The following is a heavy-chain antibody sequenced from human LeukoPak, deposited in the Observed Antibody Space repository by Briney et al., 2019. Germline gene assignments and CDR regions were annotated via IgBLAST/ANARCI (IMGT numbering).Heavy chain of an antibody. CDR2: IYYIGRT. J-gene: IGHJ4*02. CDR3: ARGGGIAAADFDY. D-gene: IGHD6-13*01. Sequence: TSETLSLTCTVSGGSISSSSYYWGWIRQPPGKGLEWIGSIYYIGRTYYNPSLKSRITISVDTSKNQFSLKLSSVTAADTAVYYCARGGGIAAADFDYWGQGTLVTVSS. V-gene: IGHV4-39*01. CDR1: GGSISSSSYY.